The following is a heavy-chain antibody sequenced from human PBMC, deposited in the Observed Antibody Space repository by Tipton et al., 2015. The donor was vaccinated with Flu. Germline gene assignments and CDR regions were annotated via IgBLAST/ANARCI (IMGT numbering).Heavy chain of an antibody. Sequence: GSLRLSCAASGFTFSSYSMNWVRQAPGKGLEWVSAISGSGGSTYYADSVKDRFTISRDNSKNTLYLQMNSLRAEDTAVYYCAKDRRDRAARAHFDYWGQGTLVTVSS. CDR3: AKDRRDRAARAHFDY. V-gene: IGHV3-23*01. D-gene: IGHD3-10*01. CDR1: GFTFSSYS. J-gene: IGHJ4*02. CDR2: ISGSGGST.